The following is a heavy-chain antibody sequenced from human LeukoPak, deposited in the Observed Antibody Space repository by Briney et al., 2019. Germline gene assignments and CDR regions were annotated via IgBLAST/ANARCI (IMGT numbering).Heavy chain of an antibody. CDR3: ARSGRYCAGGSCYYCYGMGV. CDR2: IYTGGTP. CDR1: GFTVSSDY. V-gene: IGHV3-66*01. D-gene: IGHD2-15*01. Sequence: GGSLRLSCAASGFTVSSDYMTWVRQAPGKGLEWVSVIYTGGTPYYADSVKGRFTISRDNSKNTLYLQMNSLRAEDTAVYYCARSGRYCAGGSCYYCYGMGVWGQGTTVTVS. J-gene: IGHJ6*02.